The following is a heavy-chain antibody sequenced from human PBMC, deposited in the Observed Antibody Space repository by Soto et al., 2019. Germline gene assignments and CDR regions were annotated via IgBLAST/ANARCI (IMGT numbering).Heavy chain of an antibody. J-gene: IGHJ4*02. V-gene: IGHV3-73*01. CDR1: GFTFSGSG. D-gene: IGHD6-13*01. CDR3: SREQSEGDY. CDR2: IRSRPNNYAT. Sequence: PGGSLRLSCAASGFTFSGSGIHWVRRASGKGLEWIGHIRSRPNNYATAYAASVRGRFTISRDYSKNTAYLKVNSLETEDTAVYYCSREQSEGDYWGEATPVTFSS.